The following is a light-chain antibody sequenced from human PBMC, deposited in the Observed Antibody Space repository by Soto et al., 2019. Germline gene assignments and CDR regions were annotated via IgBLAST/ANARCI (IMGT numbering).Light chain of an antibody. J-gene: IGKJ4*01. V-gene: IGKV3-15*01. CDR2: DAS. CDR1: QSVSSN. Sequence: EIVMTQSPATLSVSPGERATLSCRASQSVSSNLAWYQQKPGQAPRLLIYDASTRATGIPARISGSGSGTEFTLTISSPQSEDFAVYYCQQYNNWPLTFGGGTKVEIK. CDR3: QQYNNWPLT.